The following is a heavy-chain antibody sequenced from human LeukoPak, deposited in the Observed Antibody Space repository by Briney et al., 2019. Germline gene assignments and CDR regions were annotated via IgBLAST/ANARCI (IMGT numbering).Heavy chain of an antibody. J-gene: IGHJ4*02. CDR3: ARRRLRYFDWLPDY. V-gene: IGHV1-3*01. Sequence: GASVKVSCKASGYTFTSYAMHWVRQAPGQRLEWMGWINAGNGNTKYSQKFQGRVTITRDTSASTAYMELSSLRPEDTAVYYCARRRLRYFDWLPDYWGQGTLVTVSS. D-gene: IGHD3-9*01. CDR2: INAGNGNT. CDR1: GYTFTSYA.